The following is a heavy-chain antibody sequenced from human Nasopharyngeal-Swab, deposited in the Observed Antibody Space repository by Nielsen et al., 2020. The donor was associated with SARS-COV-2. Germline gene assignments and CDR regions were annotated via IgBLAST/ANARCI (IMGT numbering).Heavy chain of an antibody. D-gene: IGHD2-21*02. CDR2: IRSKANSYAT. CDR1: GFTFSGSA. V-gene: IGHV3-73*01. Sequence: LKISCAASGFTFSGSAMHWVRQASGKGLEWVGRIRSKANSYATAYAASVKGRFTISRDDSKNTAYLQMNSLKTEDTAVYYCTRHEEHCGGDCYPFDYWGQGTLVTVSS. CDR3: TRHEEHCGGDCYPFDY. J-gene: IGHJ4*02.